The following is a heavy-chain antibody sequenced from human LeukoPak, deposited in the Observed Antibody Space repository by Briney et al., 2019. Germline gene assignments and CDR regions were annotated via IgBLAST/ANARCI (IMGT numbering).Heavy chain of an antibody. J-gene: IGHJ6*03. CDR2: ISSSSDYI. D-gene: IGHD3-10*01. CDR1: GFSFITYS. Sequence: GGSLRLSCAASGFSFITYSMNWVRQAPGKGLEWVSSISSSSDYIYYADSVKGRITISRDNAKNSLYLQMNRLRAEDTAVYFCAREAQGSGLPGLSRYYYMDVWGKGTTVTVSS. CDR3: AREAQGSGLPGLSRYYYMDV. V-gene: IGHV3-21*01.